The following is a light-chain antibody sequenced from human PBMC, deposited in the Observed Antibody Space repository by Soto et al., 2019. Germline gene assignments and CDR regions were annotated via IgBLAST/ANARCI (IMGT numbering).Light chain of an antibody. CDR2: KAS. V-gene: IGKV1-5*03. J-gene: IGKJ4*01. CDR3: QQYNSYPLT. Sequence: DIQMTQSPSTLSASVGDRVTITCRASQSISSWLAWYQQKPGKAPNLLIYKASSLESGVPSRFNGSGSGTEFTLTISSLQSDDFATYYCQQYNSYPLTFGGGTKVEIK. CDR1: QSISSW.